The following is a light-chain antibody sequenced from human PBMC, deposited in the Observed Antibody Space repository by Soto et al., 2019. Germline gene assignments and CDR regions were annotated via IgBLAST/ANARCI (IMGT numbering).Light chain of an antibody. J-gene: IGLJ2*01. CDR1: SSDVGSYNL. V-gene: IGLV2-23*01. CDR2: EGS. Sequence: QSAVTQPASVSGSPGQSITISCTGTSSDVGSYNLVSWFQQHPGRAPKLMIYEGSKRPSGVSTRFSGSKSGNTASLTISGLQAEDEADYYCSSYASSTTYVVFGGGTKVTVL. CDR3: SSYASSTTYVV.